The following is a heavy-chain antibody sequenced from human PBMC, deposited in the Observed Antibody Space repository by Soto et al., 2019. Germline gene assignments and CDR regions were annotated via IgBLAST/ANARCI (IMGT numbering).Heavy chain of an antibody. V-gene: IGHV3-48*03. CDR1: GFTFSSYE. CDR2: ISSAGDSP. Sequence: EVQLVESGGGLAQPGGSVRLSCAASGFTFSSYEMNWVRQAPGKTLEWVSYISSAGDSPYYADSVKSRFTISRDNAKNSLYLQMNSLRVEDTAVYYCARVYCSTTTCHVQAFDSWGQGTLVTVSS. CDR3: ARVYCSTTTCHVQAFDS. J-gene: IGHJ4*02. D-gene: IGHD2-2*01.